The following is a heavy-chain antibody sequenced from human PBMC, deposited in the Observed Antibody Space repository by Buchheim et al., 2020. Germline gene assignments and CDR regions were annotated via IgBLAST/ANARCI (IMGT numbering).Heavy chain of an antibody. CDR2: IYYSGST. CDR1: GGSISSYY. CDR3: AREDCSGGSCYYFDY. V-gene: IGHV4-59*01. J-gene: IGHJ4*02. D-gene: IGHD2-15*01. Sequence: QVQLQESGPGLVKPSETLSLTCTVSGGSISSYYWSWIRQPPGKGLEWIGYIYYSGSTNYNPSLKSRVTISVDTSKNQFSLKLSSVTAADTAVYYCAREDCSGGSCYYFDYWGQGTL.